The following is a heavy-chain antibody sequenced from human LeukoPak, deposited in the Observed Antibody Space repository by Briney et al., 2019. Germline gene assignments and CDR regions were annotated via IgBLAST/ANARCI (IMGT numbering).Heavy chain of an antibody. D-gene: IGHD3-22*01. CDR2: ISWNSGSI. J-gene: IGHJ6*02. V-gene: IGHV3-9*01. CDR3: AKDRVVINGGHPGQSGMDV. Sequence: PGGSLRLSCAASGFTFDDYAMHWVRQAPGKGLEWVSGISWNSGSIGYADSVQGRFTISRDNAKNSLYLQMNSLRAEDTALYYCAKDRVVINGGHPGQSGMDVWGQGTTVTVSS. CDR1: GFTFDDYA.